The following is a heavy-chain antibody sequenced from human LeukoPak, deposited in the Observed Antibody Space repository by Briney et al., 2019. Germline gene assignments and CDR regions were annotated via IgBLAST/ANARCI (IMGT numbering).Heavy chain of an antibody. CDR2: IYYSGST. CDR3: ARLVPAAIEFDY. Sequence: SETLSLTCTVSGGSISSYYWSWIGQPPGKGLEWIGYIYYSGSTNYNPSLKSRVTLSVDTSKNQFSLKLSSVTAADTAVYYCARLVPAAIEFDYWGQGTLVTVSS. V-gene: IGHV4-59*01. J-gene: IGHJ4*02. D-gene: IGHD2-2*02. CDR1: GGSISSYY.